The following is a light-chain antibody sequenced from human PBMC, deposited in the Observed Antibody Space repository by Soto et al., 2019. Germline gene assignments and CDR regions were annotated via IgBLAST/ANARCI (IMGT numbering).Light chain of an antibody. V-gene: IGKV3-15*01. CDR3: QQYNNWPRGLT. Sequence: EIVMTQSPATLSVSPGERATLSSRASQSVSTNLAWNQQKPGWAPRLLIYGASTRATGIPARFSGSGSGTEFTLTISSLQSEDFAVYYCQQYNNWPRGLTFGGGTNVDIK. CDR1: QSVSTN. CDR2: GAS. J-gene: IGKJ4*01.